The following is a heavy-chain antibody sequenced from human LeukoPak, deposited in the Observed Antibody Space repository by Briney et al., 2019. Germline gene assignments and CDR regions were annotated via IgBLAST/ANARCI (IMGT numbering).Heavy chain of an antibody. V-gene: IGHV4-34*01. J-gene: IGHJ3*02. Sequence: PSETLSLTRGVYGGSYSGYYWSWIPQPPGRGLEWIGENNQRGRTNHNPSHKSRVAISVNTSKNQFSLKLSSVTAADTAVYYCARSPKEDFWSGDIWGQGTMVTVSS. D-gene: IGHD3-3*01. CDR1: GGSYSGYY. CDR3: ARSPKEDFWSGDI. CDR2: NNQRGRT.